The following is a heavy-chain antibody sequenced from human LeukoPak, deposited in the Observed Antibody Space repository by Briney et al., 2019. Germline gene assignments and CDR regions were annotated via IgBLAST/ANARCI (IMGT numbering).Heavy chain of an antibody. J-gene: IGHJ6*03. Sequence: AGGSLRLSCAASGFTFGDYAMHWVRQAPGKGLEWVSLISGDGGSTYYADSVKGRFTISRDNSKNSLYLQMNSLRTEDTALYYCAKDSGRLWRSYMDVWGKGTTVTVSS. V-gene: IGHV3-43*02. CDR2: ISGDGGST. CDR3: AKDSGRLWRSYMDV. CDR1: GFTFGDYA. D-gene: IGHD1-1*01.